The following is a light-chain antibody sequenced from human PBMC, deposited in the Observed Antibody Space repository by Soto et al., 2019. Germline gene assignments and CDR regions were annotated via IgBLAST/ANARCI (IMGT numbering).Light chain of an antibody. CDR1: SSDVGGYNY. Sequence: QSALTQPASVSGSPGQSITISCTGTSSDVGGYNYVSWYQQHPGKAPKLMIYEGSKRPSGVSNRFSGSKSGNTASLTISGLQAEDEADYFCSSYVGDSAYAFGTGTKVTVL. CDR2: EGS. J-gene: IGLJ1*01. CDR3: SSYVGDSAYA. V-gene: IGLV2-23*01.